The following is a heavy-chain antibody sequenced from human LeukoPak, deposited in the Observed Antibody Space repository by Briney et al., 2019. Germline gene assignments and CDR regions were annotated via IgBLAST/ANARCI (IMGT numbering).Heavy chain of an antibody. CDR1: GFTFSSYE. D-gene: IGHD2-21*02. Sequence: PGGSLRLSCAASGFTFSSYEMNWVRQAPGKGLEWVSYISSSGSTIYYADSVKGRFTISRDNSKNTLYLQMNSLRAEDTAVYYCAKDPGPYCGGDCSGYWGQGTLVTVSS. CDR2: ISSSGSTI. V-gene: IGHV3-48*03. CDR3: AKDPGPYCGGDCSGY. J-gene: IGHJ4*02.